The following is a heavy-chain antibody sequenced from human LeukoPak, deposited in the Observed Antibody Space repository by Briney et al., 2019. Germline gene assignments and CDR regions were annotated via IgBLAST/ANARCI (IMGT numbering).Heavy chain of an antibody. CDR1: GGSFSGYY. Sequence: SETLSLTCAVYGGSFSGYYWSWIRQPPGKGLEWIGEINHSGSTNYNPSLKSRVTISVDTSKNQFSLKLSSVTAADTAVYYCARRGRGSSGYFDYWGQGTLVTVSS. CDR2: INHSGST. D-gene: IGHD3-22*01. V-gene: IGHV4-34*01. CDR3: ARRGRGSSGYFDY. J-gene: IGHJ4*02.